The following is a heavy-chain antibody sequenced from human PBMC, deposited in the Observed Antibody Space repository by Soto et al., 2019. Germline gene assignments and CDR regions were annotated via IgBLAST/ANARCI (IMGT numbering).Heavy chain of an antibody. D-gene: IGHD3-16*01. CDR3: ARISGSQGGRYFDL. Sequence: QVTLKESGPVLVKPTETLTLTCTVSGFSLSNARMGVSWIRQPPGKALEWLAHIFSNDEKSYSTSLKSRLTISQDASKSHVVPTMPHMDPVDTATDYCARISGSQGGRYFDLWGRGTLVTVSS. CDR2: IFSNDEK. CDR1: GFSLSNARMG. V-gene: IGHV2-26*01. J-gene: IGHJ2*01.